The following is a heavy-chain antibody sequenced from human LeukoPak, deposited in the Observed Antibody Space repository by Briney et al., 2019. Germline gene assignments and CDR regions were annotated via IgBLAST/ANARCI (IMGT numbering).Heavy chain of an antibody. CDR3: AGTGLPRGGNWFDP. V-gene: IGHV4-39*01. CDR2: MYYSGST. J-gene: IGHJ5*02. D-gene: IGHD1-1*01. CDR1: GGSISSSNYY. Sequence: SETLSLTCTVSGGSISSSNYYWGWIRQPPGKGLEWIGSMYYSGSTYYNPSLKSRVTKSVDTSKNQFSLKLSSVTAADTAVYYCAGTGLPRGGNWFDPWGQGTLVTVSS.